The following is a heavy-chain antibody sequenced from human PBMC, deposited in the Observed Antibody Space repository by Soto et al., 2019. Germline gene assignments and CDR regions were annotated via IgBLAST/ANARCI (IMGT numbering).Heavy chain of an antibody. J-gene: IGHJ4*02. V-gene: IGHV3-21*01. CDR1: GFTFSSYS. CDR3: ARYGALGEYSSSPDSLFDY. D-gene: IGHD6-6*01. Sequence: EVQLVESGGGLVKPGGSLRLSCAASGFTFSSYSMNWVRQAPGKGLEWVSSISSSSSYIYYADSVKGRFTISRDNAKNSLYLQMNSLRAEDTAVYYCARYGALGEYSSSPDSLFDYWGQGTLVTVSS. CDR2: ISSSSSYI.